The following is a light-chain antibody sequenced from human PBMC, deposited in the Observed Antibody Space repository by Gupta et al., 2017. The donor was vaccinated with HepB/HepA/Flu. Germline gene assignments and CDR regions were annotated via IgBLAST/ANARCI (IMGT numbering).Light chain of an antibody. J-gene: IGLJ3*02. V-gene: IGLV1-47*01. CDR3: AAWEDSMSSPV. Sequence: QSVLTQSPSASGPPGPWVNISCSGTGSNIGSNYVSWYQQLPGTAPKLRIHWNNQRPSGVPDRFSGSKSGTSASLAISGLRSEEEADYYCAAWEDSMSSPVFGGGTKLTVL. CDR2: WNN. CDR1: GSNIGSNY.